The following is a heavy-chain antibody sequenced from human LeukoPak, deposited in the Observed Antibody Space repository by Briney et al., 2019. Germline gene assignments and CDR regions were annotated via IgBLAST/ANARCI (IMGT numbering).Heavy chain of an antibody. Sequence: PGRSLRLSCAASGFTFSRYGMYWVRQAPGKGLEGVAIISYDGSNEYYADSVKGRFTISRDNSKNTLYLQMNSLRVEDTAVYYCAKIGVSGSTGNWFDPWGQGTLVTVSS. CDR3: AKIGVSGSTGNWFDP. CDR2: ISYDGSNE. J-gene: IGHJ5*02. CDR1: GFTFSRYG. V-gene: IGHV3-30*18. D-gene: IGHD3-10*01.